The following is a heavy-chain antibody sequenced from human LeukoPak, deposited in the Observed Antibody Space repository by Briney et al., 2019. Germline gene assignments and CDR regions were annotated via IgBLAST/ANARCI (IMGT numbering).Heavy chain of an antibody. Sequence: AGGSLRLSCAASGFTFSSYAMSWVRQAPGKGLEWVSAISGSGGSTYYADSVKGRFTISRDNSKNTLYLQMNSLRAEDTAVYYCAKVPNTRYDYVWGSYDYWGQGTLVTVSS. CDR3: AKVPNTRYDYVWGSYDY. V-gene: IGHV3-23*01. J-gene: IGHJ4*02. CDR2: ISGSGGST. D-gene: IGHD3-16*01. CDR1: GFTFSSYA.